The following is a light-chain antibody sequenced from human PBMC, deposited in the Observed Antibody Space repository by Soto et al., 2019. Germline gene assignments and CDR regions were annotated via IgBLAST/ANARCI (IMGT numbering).Light chain of an antibody. V-gene: IGLV2-8*01. J-gene: IGLJ3*02. CDR2: EVT. CDR3: SSYAASNNFYFV. CDR1: SSDVGGYNY. Sequence: QLVLTQPPSASGSPGQSVTISCTGTSSDVGGYNYVSWYQQYPGRAPKLMIYEVTKRPSGVPDRFSGSKSGNTASLTVSRLQAEDEADYYCSSYAASNNFYFVFGGGTKLTVL.